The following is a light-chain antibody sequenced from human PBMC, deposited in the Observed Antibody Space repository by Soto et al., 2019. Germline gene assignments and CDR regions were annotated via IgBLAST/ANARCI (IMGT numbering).Light chain of an antibody. V-gene: IGKV3-20*01. CDR3: QQYGTSPRT. Sequence: EIVLTQSPGTLSLSPGERATLSCRASQSITSSSLAWYQHKPGQAPSLLIYAASSRATGIPDRFSGSGSGTDFTLTISRLEPEDFAVYYCQQYGTSPRTCGQGTKVEIK. CDR2: AAS. CDR1: QSITSSS. J-gene: IGKJ1*01.